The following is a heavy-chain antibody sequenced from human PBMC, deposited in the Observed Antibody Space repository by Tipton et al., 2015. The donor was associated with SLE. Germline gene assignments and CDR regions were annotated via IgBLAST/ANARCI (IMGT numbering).Heavy chain of an antibody. J-gene: IGHJ6*03. Sequence: VQLVQSGAEVQKPGASVNISCKASGYSFTAHSLHWVRQAPGQGLEWLGLINPSGGSTTNAQRFQGRVTMTRDTSTSTVYMDLSSLTSEDTATYYSARASSSWSEGANYHCMDVWGKGTTVIVSS. D-gene: IGHD6-13*01. V-gene: IGHV1-46*01. CDR2: INPSGGST. CDR1: GYSFTAHS. CDR3: ARASSSWSEGANYHCMDV.